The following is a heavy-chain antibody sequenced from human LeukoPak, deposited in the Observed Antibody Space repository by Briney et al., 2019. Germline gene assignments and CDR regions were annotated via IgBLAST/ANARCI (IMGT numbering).Heavy chain of an antibody. CDR2: INQDGSEK. Sequence: GGSLRLSCAASGFTFSSYAMHWVRQAPGKGLEWVANINQDGSEKYYVDSVKGRFTISRDNAKNSLYLQMNSLRAEDTAVYYCARDYGDYPFDYWGQGTLVTVSS. CDR3: ARDYGDYPFDY. CDR1: GFTFSSYA. V-gene: IGHV3-7*01. J-gene: IGHJ4*02. D-gene: IGHD4-17*01.